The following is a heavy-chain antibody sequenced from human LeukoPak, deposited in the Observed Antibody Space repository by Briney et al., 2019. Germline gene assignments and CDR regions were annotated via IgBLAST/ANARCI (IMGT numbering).Heavy chain of an antibody. CDR2: IYSGGST. J-gene: IGHJ4*02. D-gene: IGHD2-15*01. CDR3: ARGGVVVVAATYLDY. V-gene: IGHV3-53*01. CDR1: GFTVSSNY. Sequence: AGSLRLSCAASGFTVSSNYMSWVRQAPGKGLEWVSVIYSGGSTYYADSVKGRFTISRDNSKNTLYLQMNSLRAEDTAVYYCARGGVVVVAATYLDYWGQGTLVTVSS.